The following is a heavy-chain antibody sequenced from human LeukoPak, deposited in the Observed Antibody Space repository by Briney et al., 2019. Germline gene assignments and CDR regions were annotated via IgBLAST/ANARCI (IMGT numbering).Heavy chain of an antibody. J-gene: IGHJ4*02. V-gene: IGHV4-39*01. CDR3: ARQQIATWDY. Sequence: SETLSLTCTVSGGSISSSSYYWGWIRQPPGKGLEWIGSIYYSGSTYYNPSLKSRVTISVDTYKNQFSLKLSSVTAADTAVYYCARQQIATWDYWGQGTLVTVSS. D-gene: IGHD2-21*01. CDR1: GGSISSSSYY. CDR2: IYYSGST.